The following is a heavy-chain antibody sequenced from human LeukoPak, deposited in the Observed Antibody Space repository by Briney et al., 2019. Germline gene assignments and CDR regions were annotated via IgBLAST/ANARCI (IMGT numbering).Heavy chain of an antibody. CDR1: RFTFSNYG. D-gene: IGHD6-13*01. V-gene: IGHV3-30*02. J-gene: IGHJ4*02. CDR3: AKKGSSSWYHFDY. CDR2: IRFDGSNK. Sequence: GGSLRLSCAASRFTFSNYGMHWVRQAPGKGLEWVAFIRFDGSNKNYADSVKGRFTISRDNSKNTLYLQMNSLRAEDTAVHYCAKKGSSSWYHFDYWGQGTLVTVSS.